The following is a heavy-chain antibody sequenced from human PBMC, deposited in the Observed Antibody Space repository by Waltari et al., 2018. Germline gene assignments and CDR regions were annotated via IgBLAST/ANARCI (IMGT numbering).Heavy chain of an antibody. CDR1: GYSISIGYY. CDR3: ARSGYE. D-gene: IGHD5-12*01. CDR2: IYHSGST. V-gene: IGHV4-38-2*01. J-gene: IGHJ4*02. Sequence: QVQLQESGPGLVKPSETLSLTCAVSGYSISIGYYWGWIRQPPGKGLEWIGSIYHSGSTYYNPSLKSRVTISVDTSKNQFSLKLSSVTAADTAVYYCARSGYEWGQGTLVTVSS.